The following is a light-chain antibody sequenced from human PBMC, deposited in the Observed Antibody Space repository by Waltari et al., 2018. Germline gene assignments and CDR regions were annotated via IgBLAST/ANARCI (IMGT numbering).Light chain of an antibody. CDR1: SGSIATNY. Sequence: FMLTQPHSVSESPGKTVTISCTGSSGSIATNYVQWFQQRPGSAPTIVIYEDNLRPSGVPDRFSGSIDSSSNSASLTISGLKTEDEADYYCQSYDGNNVVFGGGTKLTVL. CDR3: QSYDGNNVV. CDR2: EDN. J-gene: IGLJ3*02. V-gene: IGLV6-57*02.